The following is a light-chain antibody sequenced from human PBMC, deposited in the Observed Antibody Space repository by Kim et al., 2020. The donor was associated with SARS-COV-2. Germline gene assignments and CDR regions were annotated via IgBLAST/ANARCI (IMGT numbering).Light chain of an antibody. J-gene: IGKJ1*01. CDR3: QQYYIGPRT. CDR1: QTVSGN. V-gene: IGKV3-15*01. Sequence: ERVMTQSPGTLSVSPGERATLSCRASQTVSGNLAWYQQKPGQAPRLLIYDTFTRATGIPDRFSGSGSGTEFTLTISSLQSEDFGIYYCQQYYIGPRTFGQGTKVDIK. CDR2: DTF.